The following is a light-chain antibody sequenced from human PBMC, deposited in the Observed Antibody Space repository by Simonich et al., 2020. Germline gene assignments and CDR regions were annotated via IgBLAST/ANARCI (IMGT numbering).Light chain of an antibody. CDR2: EDN. CDR1: SGSIASHY. Sequence: NFMLTQPHSVSESPGKTVTISCNRSSGSIASHYVQWYQQRPGSAPTTVIYEDNQRPSGVPDRFSGSIDSSSNSASLTISGLKTEDEADYYCQSYDSSNQVFGGGTKLTVL. J-gene: IGLJ2*01. CDR3: QSYDSSNQV. V-gene: IGLV6-57*03.